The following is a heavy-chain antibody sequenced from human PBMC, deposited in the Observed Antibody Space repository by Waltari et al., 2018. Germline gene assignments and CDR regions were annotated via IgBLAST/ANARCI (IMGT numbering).Heavy chain of an antibody. CDR2: IYYSGST. Sequence: QVQLQESGPGLVKPSETLSLTCTVSGGSISSYYWSWIRQAPGKGLEWIGYIYYSGSTNDNPTLKTRVTTSVDTSKTQFPLKLSSVTASDTAVYYCARDQWFDPWGQGTLVTVSS. J-gene: IGHJ5*02. CDR3: ARDQWFDP. CDR1: GGSISSYY. V-gene: IGHV4-59*01.